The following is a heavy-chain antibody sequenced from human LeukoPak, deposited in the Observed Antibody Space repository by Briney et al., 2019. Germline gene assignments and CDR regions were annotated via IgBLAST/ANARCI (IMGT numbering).Heavy chain of an antibody. CDR3: ARDGRSRGLSHVNFDY. CDR2: ISSSGMTK. J-gene: IGHJ4*02. Sequence: GGSLRLSCAASGFTFSNAWMSWVRQAPGKGLEWVSYISSSGMTKYYAVSVKGRFTMSRDNAKNSLYLQLNSLRAEDTAVYYCARDGRSRGLSHVNFDYWGQGILVTVSS. CDR1: GFTFSNAW. D-gene: IGHD3-16*02. V-gene: IGHV3-11*04.